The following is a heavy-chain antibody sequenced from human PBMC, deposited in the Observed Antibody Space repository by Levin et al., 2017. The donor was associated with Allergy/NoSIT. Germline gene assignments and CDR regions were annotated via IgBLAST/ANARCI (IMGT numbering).Heavy chain of an antibody. D-gene: IGHD6-19*01. CDR2: ISAYNGNT. J-gene: IGHJ4*02. CDR3: ERDKSPSGWYVHSGYDY. Sequence: GGSLRLSCKASGSTFTSYGISWVRQAPGQGLEWMGWISAYNGNTNYAQKLQGRVTMTTDTSTSTAYMELRSLRSDDTAVYYGERDKSPSGWYVHSGYDYWGQGTLVTVSS. V-gene: IGHV1-18*01. CDR1: GSTFTSYG.